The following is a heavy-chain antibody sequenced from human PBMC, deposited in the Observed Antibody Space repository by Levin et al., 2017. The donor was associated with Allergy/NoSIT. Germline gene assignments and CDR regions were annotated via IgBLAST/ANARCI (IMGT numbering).Heavy chain of an antibody. CDR1: GGSISTSY. CDR2: IYYSGTT. J-gene: IGHJ4*02. CDR3: AREGGGDGYNFGY. D-gene: IGHD5-24*01. Sequence: SQTLSLTCTVSGGSISTSYWSWIRQPPGKGLEWIGYIYYSGTTHYNPSLKSRVTISVDTSKNQFSLKLSSVTAADTAVYYCAREGGGDGYNFGYWGQGTLVTVPS. V-gene: IGHV4-59*01.